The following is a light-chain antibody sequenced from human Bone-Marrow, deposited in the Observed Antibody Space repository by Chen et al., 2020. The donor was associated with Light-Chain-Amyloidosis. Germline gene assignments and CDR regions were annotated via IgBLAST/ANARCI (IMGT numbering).Light chain of an antibody. CDR1: GSNIGSHD. J-gene: IGLJ2*01. CDR2: KND. Sequence: HSVLPPPPSTAATPGQRVTISFSGSGSNIGSHDVFWYQQVPGKAPKLLIFKNDQRPSGVPDRFSAFKSGTAASLAIRGLRSEDEADYHCATWDGSLSGVVFGGGTKVTVL. CDR3: ATWDGSLSGVV. V-gene: IGLV1-47*01.